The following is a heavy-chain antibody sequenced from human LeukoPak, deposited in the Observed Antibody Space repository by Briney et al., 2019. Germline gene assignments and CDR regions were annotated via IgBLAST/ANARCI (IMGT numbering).Heavy chain of an antibody. J-gene: IGHJ6*03. V-gene: IGHV5-51*01. CDR1: GYSFTSYW. D-gene: IGHD2-2*02. Sequence: GESLKISCQGSGYSFTSYWIGWVRQLPGKGLEWMGIIYPGDSDTRYSPSFQGQVTISADKSISTAYLQWSSLKASDTAMYYCARSVEYCSSTSCYNYYYYYYMDVWGKGTTVTVSS. CDR3: ARSVEYCSSTSCYNYYYYYYMDV. CDR2: IYPGDSDT.